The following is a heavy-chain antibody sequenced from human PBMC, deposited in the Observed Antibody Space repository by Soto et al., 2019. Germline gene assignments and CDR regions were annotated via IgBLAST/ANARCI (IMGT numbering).Heavy chain of an antibody. D-gene: IGHD6-19*01. J-gene: IGHJ5*02. CDR1: GFSFSSYA. CDR2: ISHDGINK. V-gene: IGHV3-30-3*01. CDR3: ARDMYSSDYFVKWFEP. Sequence: QVRLVESGGGVVQPGRSLRLSSTASGFSFSSYAMYWFRQPPGKGLEWVAVISHDGINKHYADSVKGRVTVSRDNSNHSLDLQLNRLRGEETARYYCARDMYSSDYFVKWFEPWGQGTLVTVSS.